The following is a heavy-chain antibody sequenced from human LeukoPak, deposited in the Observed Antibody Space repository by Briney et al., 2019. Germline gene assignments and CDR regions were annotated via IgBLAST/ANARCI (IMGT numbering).Heavy chain of an antibody. CDR1: GGSFSGYY. D-gene: IGHD6-13*01. J-gene: IGHJ5*02. V-gene: IGHV4-34*01. CDR2: INHSGST. Sequence: SETLSLTCAVYGGSFSGYYWSWIRQPPGKGLEWIGEINHSGSTNYNPSLKSRVTISVDTSKNQFSLKLSSVTAADTAVYYCARGRRDSSSWYRKWSDPWGQGTLVTVSS. CDR3: ARGRRDSSSWYRKWSDP.